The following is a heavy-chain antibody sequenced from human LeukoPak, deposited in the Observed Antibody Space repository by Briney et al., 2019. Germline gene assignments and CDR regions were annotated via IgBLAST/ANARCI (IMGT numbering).Heavy chain of an antibody. Sequence: SETLCLTCTVSGGSISSYYWSWIRQPAGKGLEWIGRIYTSGSTNYNPSLKSRVTMSVDTSKNQFSLKLSSVTAADTAVYYCARSTMIVPRFDPWGQGTLVTVSS. CDR1: GGSISSYY. J-gene: IGHJ5*02. CDR2: IYTSGST. CDR3: ARSTMIVPRFDP. D-gene: IGHD3-22*01. V-gene: IGHV4-4*07.